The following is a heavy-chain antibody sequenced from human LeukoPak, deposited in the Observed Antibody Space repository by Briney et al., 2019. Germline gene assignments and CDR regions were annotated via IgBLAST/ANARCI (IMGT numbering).Heavy chain of an antibody. V-gene: IGHV1-18*01. CDR3: ARDRLDDFWSGYHQDFDY. J-gene: IGHJ4*02. Sequence: ASVKVSCKASGYTFTSYAMNWARQAPGQGLEWMGWISAYNGNTNYAQKLQGRVTMTTDTSTSTAYMELRSLRSDDTAVYYCARDRLDDFWSGYHQDFDYWGQGTLVTVSS. CDR2: ISAYNGNT. CDR1: GYTFTSYA. D-gene: IGHD3-3*01.